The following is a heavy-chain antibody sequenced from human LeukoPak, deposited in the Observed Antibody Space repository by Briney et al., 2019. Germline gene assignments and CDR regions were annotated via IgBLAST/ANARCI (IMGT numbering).Heavy chain of an antibody. CDR3: AAMVRGVIQS. CDR1: GYSISSSYY. Sequence: SETLSLTCTVSGYSISSSYYWGWIRQPPGKGLEWIGSIYHSGSIYYNPSLKSRVTISVDTSKNQFSLKLSSVTAADTAVYYCAAMVRGVIQSWGQGTLVTVSS. CDR2: IYHSGSI. V-gene: IGHV4-38-2*02. D-gene: IGHD3-10*01. J-gene: IGHJ5*02.